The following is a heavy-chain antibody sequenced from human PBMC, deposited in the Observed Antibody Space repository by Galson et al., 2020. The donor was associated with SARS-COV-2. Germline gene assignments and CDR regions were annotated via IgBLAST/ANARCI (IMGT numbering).Heavy chain of an antibody. V-gene: IGHV3-20*04. D-gene: IGHD1-26*01. Sequence: GESLKISCAASGFTFDDYGMSWVRQAPGKGLEWVSGINWNGGSTGYADSVKGRFTISRDNAKNSLYLQMNSLRAEDTALYYCAKGDSGSYRYYFDYWGQGTLVTVSS. CDR1: GFTFDDYG. J-gene: IGHJ4*02. CDR3: AKGDSGSYRYYFDY. CDR2: INWNGGST.